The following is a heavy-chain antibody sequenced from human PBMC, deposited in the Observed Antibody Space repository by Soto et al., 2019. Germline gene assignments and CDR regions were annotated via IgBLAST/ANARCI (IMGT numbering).Heavy chain of an antibody. V-gene: IGHV4-34*01. CDR3: VRGQPHRITIFEVVIRSNDYAMDV. D-gene: IGHD3-3*02. Sequence: PSETLSLTCAVYGGSFTGYYWTWIRQTPGKGLEWIGEINYRGSSYYNPSLESRISMAVDTSKNQFSLKLRSVTAADTAVYFCVRGQPHRITIFEVVIRSNDYAMDVWGQGTTIT. J-gene: IGHJ6*02. CDR2: INYRGSS. CDR1: GGSFTGYY.